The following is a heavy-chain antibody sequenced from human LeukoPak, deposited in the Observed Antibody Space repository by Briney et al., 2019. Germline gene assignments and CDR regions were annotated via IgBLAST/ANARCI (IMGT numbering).Heavy chain of an antibody. J-gene: IGHJ4*02. CDR1: GFTFSSYW. CDR2: INSDGSST. CDR3: ARGGSAVAARSVDY. D-gene: IGHD6-19*01. Sequence: TGGSLRLSCAASGFTFSSYWMPWVRQAPGKGLVWVSRINSDGSSTSYADSVKGRFTISRDNAKNTLYLQMNSLRAEDTAVYYCARGGSAVAARSVDYWGQGTLVTVSS. V-gene: IGHV3-74*01.